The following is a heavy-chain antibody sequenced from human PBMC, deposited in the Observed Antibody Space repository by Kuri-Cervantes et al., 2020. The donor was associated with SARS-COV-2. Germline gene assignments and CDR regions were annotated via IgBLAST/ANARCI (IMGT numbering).Heavy chain of an antibody. Sequence: SETLSLTCTVSGSSISSGSYYWSWIRQPAGKGLEWIGRIYTSGSTNYNPSLKSRVTISVDTSKNQFSLKLSSVTAADTAVYYCARDRWELHDYWGQGTLVTVSS. CDR1: GSSISSGSYY. CDR2: IYTSGST. V-gene: IGHV4-61*02. J-gene: IGHJ4*02. D-gene: IGHD1-26*01. CDR3: ARDRWELHDY.